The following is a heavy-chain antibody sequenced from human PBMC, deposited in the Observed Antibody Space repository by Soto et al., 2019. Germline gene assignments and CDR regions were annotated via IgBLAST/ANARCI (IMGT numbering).Heavy chain of an antibody. CDR3: ARDSSGYCSGGSCYSWWFDP. D-gene: IGHD2-15*01. CDR2: IIPIFGTA. J-gene: IGHJ5*02. Sequence: QVQLVQSGAEVKNPGSSVKVSCKASGGTFSSYAISWVRQAPGQGLEWMGGIIPIFGTANYAQKFQGRVTITADESTSTAYMELSSLRSEDTAVYYCARDSSGYCSGGSCYSWWFDPWGQGTLVTVSS. CDR1: GGTFSSYA. V-gene: IGHV1-69*01.